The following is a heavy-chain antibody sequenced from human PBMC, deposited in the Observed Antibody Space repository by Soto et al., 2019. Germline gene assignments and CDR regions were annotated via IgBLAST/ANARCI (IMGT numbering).Heavy chain of an antibody. D-gene: IGHD6-19*01. CDR1: GFTFSSYA. Sequence: GGSLRLSCAASGFTFSSYAMSWVRQAPGKGLEWVSAISGSGGSTYYADSVKGRFTISRDNSKNTLYLQMNSLRAEDTAVYYCAKARTIAVAGSYLDYWGQGTLVSVSS. CDR2: ISGSGGST. J-gene: IGHJ4*02. V-gene: IGHV3-23*01. CDR3: AKARTIAVAGSYLDY.